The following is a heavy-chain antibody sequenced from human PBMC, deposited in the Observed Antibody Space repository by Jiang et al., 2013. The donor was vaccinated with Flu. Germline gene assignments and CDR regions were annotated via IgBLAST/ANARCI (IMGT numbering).Heavy chain of an antibody. CDR3: ARQKRGGWNDAFDI. CDR2: IYPGDSDT. D-gene: IGHD3-10*01. Sequence: LEWMGIIYPGDSDTRYSPSFQGQVTISADKSISTAYLQWSSLKASDTAMYYCARQKRGGWNDAFDIWGQGTMVTVSS. J-gene: IGHJ3*02. V-gene: IGHV5-51*01.